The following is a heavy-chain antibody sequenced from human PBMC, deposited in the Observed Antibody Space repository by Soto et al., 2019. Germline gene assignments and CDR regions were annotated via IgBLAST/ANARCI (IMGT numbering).Heavy chain of an antibody. CDR3: ARDLNYGLFDY. D-gene: IGHD4-17*01. CDR1: GFTFRSYS. V-gene: IGHV3-48*01. J-gene: IGHJ4*02. CDR2: ISSSSRTI. Sequence: EVQLVESGGGLVQPGGSLRPSCAAPGFTFRSYSMSWVRQAPGKGLGWVSYISSSSRTIYYADSVKGRFTISRDNAKNSLYLQMNSLRAEATAVYYCARDLNYGLFDYWGQGTLVTVSS.